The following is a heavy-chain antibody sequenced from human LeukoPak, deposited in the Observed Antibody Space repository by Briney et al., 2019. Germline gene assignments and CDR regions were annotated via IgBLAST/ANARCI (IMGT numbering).Heavy chain of an antibody. V-gene: IGHV3-66*01. CDR2: IYSGGST. CDR3: ATGERMVRGDGVDY. D-gene: IGHD3-10*01. Sequence: PGGSLRLSCAASGFTLRNNYMSWVRQAPGKGLEWVSFIYSGGSTYYADSVNGIFTISRDNSKNTLYLQMNSLRAEDTAVYFCATGERMVRGDGVDYWGQGTLVTVSS. J-gene: IGHJ4*02. CDR1: GFTLRNNY.